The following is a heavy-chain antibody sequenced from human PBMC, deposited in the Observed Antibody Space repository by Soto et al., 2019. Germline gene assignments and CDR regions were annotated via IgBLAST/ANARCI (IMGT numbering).Heavy chain of an antibody. D-gene: IGHD6-13*01. CDR1: GFTFNNAW. CDR3: TTALGQQLVVFDY. Sequence: EVQLAESGGGLVKPGGSLRLSCAASGFTFNNAWLSWVRQAPGKGLEWVGRIKSKADGETTDYAAPVKGRFTISRDDSKNMLYLQMDSLKTEDTALYYCTTALGQQLVVFDYWGQGTLITVSS. V-gene: IGHV3-15*01. CDR2: IKSKADGETT. J-gene: IGHJ4*02.